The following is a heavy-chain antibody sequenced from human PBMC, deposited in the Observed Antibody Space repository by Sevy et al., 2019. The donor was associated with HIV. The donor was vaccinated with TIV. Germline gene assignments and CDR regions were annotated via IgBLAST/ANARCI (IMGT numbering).Heavy chain of an antibody. CDR1: GASITTNY. V-gene: IGHV4-4*07. CDR2: IYNRGNT. J-gene: IGHJ4*02. D-gene: IGHD5-12*01. Sequence: SETLSLTCIVSGASITTNYWSWIRQPAGKGLELIGRIYNRGNTDYNTIYNPSLESRVSMSIDTSKNQFSLNLSSVTVADTAVYYCARAVFSTSGTYYFDYWGQGTLVTVSS. CDR3: ARAVFSTSGTYYFDY.